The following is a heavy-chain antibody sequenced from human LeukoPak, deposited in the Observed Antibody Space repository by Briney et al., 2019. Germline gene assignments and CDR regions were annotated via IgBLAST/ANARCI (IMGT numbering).Heavy chain of an antibody. V-gene: IGHV3-23*01. CDR3: ARDCSSATCYAAFDY. CDR1: GFTFSSYA. CDR2: ISGSGGST. J-gene: IGHJ4*02. D-gene: IGHD2-2*01. Sequence: GGSLRLSCAASGFTFSSYAMSWVRQAPGKGLEWVSAISGSGGSTYYADSVKGRFTISRDSSRNTLYLQMHGLRAEDTAVYYCARDCSSATCYAAFDYWGQGVLVTVSS.